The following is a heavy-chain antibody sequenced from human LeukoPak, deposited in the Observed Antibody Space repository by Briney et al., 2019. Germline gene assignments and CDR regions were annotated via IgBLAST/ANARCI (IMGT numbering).Heavy chain of an antibody. D-gene: IGHD2-2*01. CDR3: ARRREIVVVPAANYYYYMDV. CDR1: GFTFSSYW. V-gene: IGHV3-74*01. Sequence: PGGSLRLSCAASGFTFSSYWMHWVRHAPGKGLVWFSRINTDGRSTSYADSVKGRFTISSDNAKNTLYLQMNSLRAEDTAVYYCARRREIVVVPAANYYYYMDVWGKGTTVTVSS. J-gene: IGHJ6*03. CDR2: INTDGRST.